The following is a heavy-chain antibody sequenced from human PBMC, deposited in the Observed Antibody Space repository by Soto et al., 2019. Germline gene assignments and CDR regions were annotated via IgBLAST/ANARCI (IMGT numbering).Heavy chain of an antibody. J-gene: IGHJ4*02. Sequence: GGSLRLSCAASGFTFSTYTMNWVRQAPGKGLEWVSSISSSSSYIYYADSVKGRFTISRDNAKNSLYLQMNSLRAEDTAVYYCAREYYDFWSGYRYYFDDWGQGTLGTVSS. D-gene: IGHD3-3*01. CDR1: GFTFSTYT. V-gene: IGHV3-21*01. CDR2: ISSSSSYI. CDR3: AREYYDFWSGYRYYFDD.